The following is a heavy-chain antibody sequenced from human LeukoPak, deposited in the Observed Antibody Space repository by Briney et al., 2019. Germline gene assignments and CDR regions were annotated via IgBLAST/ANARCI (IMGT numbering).Heavy chain of an antibody. V-gene: IGHV3-21*01. CDR1: GFTFSSDS. CDR3: ARGSLYDSSGYYYGAEYFQH. CDR2: ISSSSSYI. D-gene: IGHD3-22*01. Sequence: GGSLRLSCAASGFTFSSDSMNWVRHAPGKGLEWVSSISSSSSYIYYADSVKGRFTISRDNAKNSLYLQMNSLRAEDTAVYYCARGSLYDSSGYYYGAEYFQHWGQGTLVTVSS. J-gene: IGHJ1*01.